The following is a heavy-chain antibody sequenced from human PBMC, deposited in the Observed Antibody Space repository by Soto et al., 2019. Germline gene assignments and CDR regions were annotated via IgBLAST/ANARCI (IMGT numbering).Heavy chain of an antibody. V-gene: IGHV4-39*07. CDR2: IYYSGST. CDR3: AREFGSLHVVVTGGGYYMDV. CDR1: GGSISSSSYY. D-gene: IGHD2-21*02. Sequence: SETLSLTCTVSGGSISSSSYYWGWIRQPPGKGLEWIGSIYYSGSTYYNPSLKSRVTISVDTSKNQFSLKLSSVTAADTAVYYCAREFGSLHVVVTGGGYYMDVWGKGTTVTVSS. J-gene: IGHJ6*03.